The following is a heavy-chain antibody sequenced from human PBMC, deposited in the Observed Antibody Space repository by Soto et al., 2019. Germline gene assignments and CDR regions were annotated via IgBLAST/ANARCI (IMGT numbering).Heavy chain of an antibody. CDR3: AKGRGGSGSLTPRVDF. V-gene: IGHV3-23*01. CDR2: ISGGGDTT. J-gene: IGHJ4*02. D-gene: IGHD3-10*01. Sequence: EVQQLESGGGLVQPGGSLRLSCAASGFTFNNYAMTWVRQAPVKGLEWVSAISGGGDTTSYADSVKGRFTVSRDGSKNTLYLHMSSLRAEDTALYYCAKGRGGSGSLTPRVDFWGQGTLVTVSS. CDR1: GFTFNNYA.